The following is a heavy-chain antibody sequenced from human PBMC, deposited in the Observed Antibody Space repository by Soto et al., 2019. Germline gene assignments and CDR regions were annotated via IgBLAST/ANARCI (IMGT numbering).Heavy chain of an antibody. D-gene: IGHD6-19*01. V-gene: IGHV3-33*01. CDR1: GFTFSSYG. Sequence: GGSLRLSCAASGFTFSSYGMHWVRQAPGKGLEWVAVIWYDGSNKYYADSVKGRFTISRDNSKNTLYLQMNSLRAEDTAVYYCAREIYSSGWYEYPDTYGMDVWGQGTTVTVSS. CDR3: AREIYSSGWYEYPDTYGMDV. J-gene: IGHJ6*02. CDR2: IWYDGSNK.